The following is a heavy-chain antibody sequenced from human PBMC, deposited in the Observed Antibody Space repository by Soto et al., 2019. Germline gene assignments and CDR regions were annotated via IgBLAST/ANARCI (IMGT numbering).Heavy chain of an antibody. J-gene: IGHJ4*02. V-gene: IGHV5-51*01. CDR3: ARHVYYDILKKNS. Sequence: PGESLKISCKGSGFSFANYWIGWVRQMPGKGLEWMGIIYPNNSDTRYSPSFQGQVTISADKSISTACLEWSSLKASDTAMYYCARHVYYDILKKNSWGQGTLVTVSS. D-gene: IGHD3-9*01. CDR2: IYPNNSDT. CDR1: GFSFANYW.